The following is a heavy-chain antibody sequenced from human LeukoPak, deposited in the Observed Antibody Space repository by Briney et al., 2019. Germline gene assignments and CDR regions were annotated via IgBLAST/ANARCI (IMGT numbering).Heavy chain of an antibody. CDR3: ARYHSGYDDY. V-gene: IGHV4-39*07. D-gene: IGHD5-12*01. CDR2: IYYSGST. CDR1: GGSVSISSYY. J-gene: IGHJ4*02. Sequence: SETLSLTCTVSGGSVSISSYYWGWIRQPPGKGLEWIGSIYYSGSTYYNPSPKSRVTISVDTSKNQFSLKLSSVTAADTAVYYCARYHSGYDDYWGQGTLVTVSS.